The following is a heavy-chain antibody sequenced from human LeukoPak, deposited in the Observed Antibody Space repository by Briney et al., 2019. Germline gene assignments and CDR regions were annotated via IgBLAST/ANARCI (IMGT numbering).Heavy chain of an antibody. D-gene: IGHD2-2*01. CDR2: IYHSGST. Sequence: SETLSLTCTVSGYSISSGYYWGWIRQPPGKGLEWIGSIYHSGSTYYNPSLKSRVTISVDTSKNQFSLKLSSVTAADTAVYYCARGLSSTRYYYYYYMDVWGKGTTVTVSS. V-gene: IGHV4-38-2*02. CDR3: ARGLSSTRYYYYYYMDV. CDR1: GYSISSGYY. J-gene: IGHJ6*03.